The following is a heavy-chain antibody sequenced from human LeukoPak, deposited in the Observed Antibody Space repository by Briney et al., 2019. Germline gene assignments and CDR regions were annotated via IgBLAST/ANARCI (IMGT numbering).Heavy chain of an antibody. CDR3: GRNLGSGSDH. CDR2: THYTGET. Sequence: SETLSLTCNVSGDSISGLYWNWIRQSPGRGLEWIGYTHYTGETNYNPSLKSRLTMSVETSNNQVYLRLSSVTAADTAVYYCGRNLGSGSDHWGQGTLVTVSS. CDR1: GDSISGLY. V-gene: IGHV4-59*11. J-gene: IGHJ4*02. D-gene: IGHD3-10*01.